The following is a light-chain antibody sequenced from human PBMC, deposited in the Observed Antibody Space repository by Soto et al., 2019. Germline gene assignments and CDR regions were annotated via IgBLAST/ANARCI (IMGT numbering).Light chain of an antibody. CDR3: SSSTSSSTLV. CDR1: SSDVGGYNY. J-gene: IGLJ2*01. CDR2: DVS. Sequence: QSALTQPASVSGSPGQSITISCTGTSSDVGGYNYVSWYQQHPGKAPKLMIYDVSNRPSGVSNRCSGSKSGNTASLTISGLQAADEADYYCSSSTSSSTLVFGGGTKLTVL. V-gene: IGLV2-14*01.